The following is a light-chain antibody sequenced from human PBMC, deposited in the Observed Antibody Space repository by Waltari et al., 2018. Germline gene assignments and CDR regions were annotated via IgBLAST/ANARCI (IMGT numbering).Light chain of an antibody. CDR2: AAS. V-gene: IGKV1-39*01. Sequence: DIQLTQSPSSLSASVGDRVPITGRGSQSIGNYLNWNQQKPGKAPKVLIYAASSLQSGVPSRFRASGSGTEFSLTTSSLQPEDFASYYCQQSDSTPYTFGQGTKLEIK. CDR3: QQSDSTPYT. J-gene: IGKJ2*01. CDR1: QSIGNY.